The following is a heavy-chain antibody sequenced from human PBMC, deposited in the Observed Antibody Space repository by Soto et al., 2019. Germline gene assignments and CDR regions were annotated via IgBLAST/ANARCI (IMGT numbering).Heavy chain of an antibody. CDR3: ARANYDILTGYTFNWFDP. D-gene: IGHD3-9*01. CDR1: GYTFTSYG. CDR2: ISAYNGNT. V-gene: IGHV1-18*04. J-gene: IGHJ5*02. Sequence: GASVKVACKASGYTFTSYGISWVRQAPGQGLEWMGWISAYNGNTNYAQKLQGRVTMTTDTSTSTAYMELRSLRSDDTAVYYCARANYDILTGYTFNWFDPWGQGTLVTVSS.